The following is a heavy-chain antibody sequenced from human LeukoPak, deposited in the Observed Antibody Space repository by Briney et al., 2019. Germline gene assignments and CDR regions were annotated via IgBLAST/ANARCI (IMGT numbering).Heavy chain of an antibody. Sequence: KPSETLSLTCAVYGGSFSGYYWSWIRQPPGKGLEWIGEINHSGSTNYNPSLKSRVTISVDTSKNQFSLKLSSVTAADTAVYYCARLRGGDYGDYYYFDYWGQGTLVTVSS. CDR1: GGSFSGYY. CDR3: ARLRGGDYGDYYYFDY. J-gene: IGHJ4*02. D-gene: IGHD4-17*01. CDR2: INHSGST. V-gene: IGHV4-34*01.